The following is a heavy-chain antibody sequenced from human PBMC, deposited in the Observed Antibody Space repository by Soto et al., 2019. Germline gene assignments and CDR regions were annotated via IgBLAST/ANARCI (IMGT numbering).Heavy chain of an antibody. CDR2: ISGSGGST. Sequence: EVQLLESGGGLVQPGGSLRLSCAASGFTFSSYAMSWVRQAPGKGLEWVSAISGSGGSTYYADSVKGRFTISRDNSKNTLYLQMNSLGAEDTAVYYCAKRIASAGNYYYYMGVWGKGTTVAVSS. V-gene: IGHV3-23*01. J-gene: IGHJ6*03. CDR1: GFTFSSYA. CDR3: AKRIASAGNYYYYMGV. D-gene: IGHD6-13*01.